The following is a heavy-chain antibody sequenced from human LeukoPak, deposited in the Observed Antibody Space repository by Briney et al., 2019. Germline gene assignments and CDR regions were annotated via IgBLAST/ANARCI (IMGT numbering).Heavy chain of an antibody. CDR3: ARAPYYYYYYMDV. J-gene: IGHJ6*03. CDR1: GFTFSSYW. Sequence: GGSLRLSCAVSGFTFSSYWMSWVRQAPGKGLEWVANIKKDGSEKYYVDSVKGRFTISRDNAKTSLYLQMNSLRAEDTAVYYCARAPYYYYYYMDVWGKGTTVTVSS. V-gene: IGHV3-7*04. CDR2: IKKDGSEK.